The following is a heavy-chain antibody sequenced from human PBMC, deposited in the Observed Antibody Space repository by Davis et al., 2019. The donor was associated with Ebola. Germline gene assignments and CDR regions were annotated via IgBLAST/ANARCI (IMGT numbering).Heavy chain of an antibody. D-gene: IGHD5-12*01. CDR1: GYSISRSYY. Sequence: MPGGSLRLSCTVSGYSISRSYYWSWIRQPPGKGLEWIGYIYYSGSTNYNPSLKSRVTISVDTSKNQFSLKLSSVTAADTAVYYCARVRGYSGYTYYYYGMDVWGKGTTVTVSS. J-gene: IGHJ6*04. CDR3: ARVRGYSGYTYYYYGMDV. V-gene: IGHV4-61*01. CDR2: IYYSGST.